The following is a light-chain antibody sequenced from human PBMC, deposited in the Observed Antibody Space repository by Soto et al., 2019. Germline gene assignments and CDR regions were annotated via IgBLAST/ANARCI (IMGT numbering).Light chain of an antibody. CDR1: QSISSY. V-gene: IGKV1-39*01. CDR2: AAS. Sequence: DIQMTQSPSSLSASVGDRVTITCRASQSISSYLNWYQQKPGKAPKLLIYAASSLQSGVPSRFSGSGSGTDFTLSISSLQPEDFATYSCQQSYMDPITFGQGTQLEI. J-gene: IGKJ5*01. CDR3: QQSYMDPIT.